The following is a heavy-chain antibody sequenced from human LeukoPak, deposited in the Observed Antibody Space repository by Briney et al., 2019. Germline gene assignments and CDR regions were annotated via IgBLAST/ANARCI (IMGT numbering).Heavy chain of an antibody. D-gene: IGHD2-2*01. CDR3: VRPKHSSISWLHYGMDV. CDR1: GFTFSIYA. CDR2: IYSDGRA. Sequence: GGSLRLSCAASGFTFSIYALSWVRQAPGKGLEWVSLIYSDGRAYYADSVRGRFTISRDNSKNTLYLQMNSLRVEDTAVFYCVRPKHSSISWLHYGMDVWGQGTTVIVSS. V-gene: IGHV3-66*04. J-gene: IGHJ6*02.